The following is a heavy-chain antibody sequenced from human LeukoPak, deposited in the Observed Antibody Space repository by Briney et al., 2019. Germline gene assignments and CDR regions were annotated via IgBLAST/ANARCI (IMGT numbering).Heavy chain of an antibody. V-gene: IGHV3-9*01. CDR2: ISWNSGSI. Sequence: GGSLRLSCAASGFTFDDYAMHWVRQAPGKGLEWVSGISWNSGSIGYADSVKGRFTISRDNAKNSLHLQMNSLRAEDTALYYCARRRVGGDGYNQADYYFDYWGQGTLVTVSS. CDR3: ARRRVGGDGYNQADYYFDY. D-gene: IGHD5-24*01. J-gene: IGHJ4*02. CDR1: GFTFDDYA.